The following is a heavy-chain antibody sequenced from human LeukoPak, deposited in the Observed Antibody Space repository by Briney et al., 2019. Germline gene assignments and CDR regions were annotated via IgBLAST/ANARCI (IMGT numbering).Heavy chain of an antibody. D-gene: IGHD3-10*01. CDR1: GGSISSGGYY. J-gene: IGHJ4*02. V-gene: IGHV4-31*03. Sequence: SETLSLPCTVSGGSISSGGYYWSWIRQHPGKGLEWIGYIYYSGSTYYNPSLKSRVTISVDTSKNQFSLELSSVTAADTAVYYCARRGVTQKYFDYWGQGTLVTVSS. CDR2: IYYSGST. CDR3: ARRGVTQKYFDY.